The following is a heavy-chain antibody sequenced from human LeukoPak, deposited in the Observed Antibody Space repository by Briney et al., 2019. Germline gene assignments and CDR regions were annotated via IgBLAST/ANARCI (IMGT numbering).Heavy chain of an antibody. V-gene: IGHV3-48*01. CDR2: ISSSSSST. Sequence: GGSLRLSCAASGFTFSIYSMNWVRQAPGKGLEWVSDISSSSSSTYYADSVKGRFTISRDNAKNSLYLQMNSVRAEDTAVYYCAKESAPKYYYDSSPPNAFDIWGQGTMVTVSS. D-gene: IGHD3-22*01. CDR3: AKESAPKYYYDSSPPNAFDI. J-gene: IGHJ3*02. CDR1: GFTFSIYS.